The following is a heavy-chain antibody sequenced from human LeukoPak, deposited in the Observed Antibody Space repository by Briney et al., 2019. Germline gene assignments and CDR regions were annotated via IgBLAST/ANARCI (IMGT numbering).Heavy chain of an antibody. D-gene: IGHD6-13*01. CDR3: ARDQSRAAGMNWFDP. V-gene: IGHV4-59*01. Sequence: SETLSLTCTVSGDSISSYYWSWIRQPPGKGLEWIGYIYYSGSTHYNPSLKSRVTISVDTSKSQFSLNLTSVTAADTAVYYCARDQSRAAGMNWFDPWGQGTLVTVSS. CDR2: IYYSGST. CDR1: GDSISSYY. J-gene: IGHJ5*02.